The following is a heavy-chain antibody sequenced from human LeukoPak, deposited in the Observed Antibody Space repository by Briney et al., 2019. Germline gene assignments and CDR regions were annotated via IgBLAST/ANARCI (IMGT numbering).Heavy chain of an antibody. CDR2: ISWNSGSI. Sequence: GRSLRLSCAASGFTFDDYGMHWVRHAQGKGLEWVSGISWNSGSIGYADSVKGRFTISRDNAKNSLYLQMNSLRAEDPAVYYSAKETSGAFDIWGQGTMVTVSS. J-gene: IGHJ3*02. V-gene: IGHV3-9*01. CDR3: AKETSGAFDI. CDR1: GFTFDDYG.